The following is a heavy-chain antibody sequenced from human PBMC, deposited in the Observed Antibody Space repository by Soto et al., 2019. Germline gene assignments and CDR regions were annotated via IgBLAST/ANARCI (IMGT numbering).Heavy chain of an antibody. CDR2: ISGSGDTT. J-gene: IGHJ4*02. D-gene: IGHD1-26*01. CDR1: GFTFRSYG. CDR3: VKRHKLELVRPLYFDS. Sequence: EVQLLESGGGLVQPGGSLRLSCVASGFTFRSYGMSWVRQAPGRGLECVSLISGSGDTTFYADSVKGRFTISRDNSQNRQSQHMSGVRAEYAALYHCVKRHKLELVRPLYFDSCGQGTLVVVSS. V-gene: IGHV3-23*01.